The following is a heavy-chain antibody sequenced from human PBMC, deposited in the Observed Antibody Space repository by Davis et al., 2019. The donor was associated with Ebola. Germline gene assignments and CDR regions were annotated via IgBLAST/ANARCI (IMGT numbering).Heavy chain of an antibody. Sequence: GESLKISCAASGFTFSSYGMHWVRQAPGKGLEWVAVIWYDGSNKYYADSVKGRFTISRDNSKNTLYLQMNSLRAEDTAVYYCARETKYYYDSSGYFYYYYGMDVWGQGTTVTVSS. J-gene: IGHJ6*02. D-gene: IGHD3-22*01. V-gene: IGHV3-33*01. CDR1: GFTFSSYG. CDR2: IWYDGSNK. CDR3: ARETKYYYDSSGYFYYYYGMDV.